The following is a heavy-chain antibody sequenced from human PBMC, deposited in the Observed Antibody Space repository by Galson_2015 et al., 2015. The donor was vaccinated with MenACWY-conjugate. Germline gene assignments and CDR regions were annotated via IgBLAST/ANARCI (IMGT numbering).Heavy chain of an antibody. CDR2: ISGSGGST. Sequence: SLRLSCAASGFTFSSYAMSWVRQAPGKGLEWVSAISGSGGSTYYADSVKGRFTISRDNSKNTLYLQMNSLRAEDTAVYYCAKSSGYSYGYSRDYWGQGTLVTVSS. CDR3: AKSSGYSYGYSRDY. J-gene: IGHJ4*02. V-gene: IGHV3-23*01. CDR1: GFTFSSYA. D-gene: IGHD5-18*01.